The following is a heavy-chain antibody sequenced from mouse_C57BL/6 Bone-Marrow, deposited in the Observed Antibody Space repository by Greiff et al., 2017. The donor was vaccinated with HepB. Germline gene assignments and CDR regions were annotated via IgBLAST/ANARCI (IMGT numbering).Heavy chain of an antibody. CDR3: ARGVVTTRKYYFDY. CDR2: IYPGGGYT. V-gene: IGHV1-63*01. D-gene: IGHD2-3*01. Sequence: QVQLQQSGAELVRPGTSVKMSCKASGYTFTNYWIGWAKQRPGHGLEWIGDIYPGGGYTNYNEKFKGKATLTADKSSSTAYMQFSSLTSEDSAIYYCARGVVTTRKYYFDYWGQGTTLTVSS. J-gene: IGHJ2*01. CDR1: GYTFTNYW.